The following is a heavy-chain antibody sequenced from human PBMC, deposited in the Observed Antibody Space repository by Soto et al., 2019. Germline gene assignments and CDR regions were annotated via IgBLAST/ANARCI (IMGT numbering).Heavy chain of an antibody. J-gene: IGHJ4*02. CDR3: AKDQGSSWYEIDY. CDR1: GFTFTNYA. V-gene: IGHV3-23*01. Sequence: EVQLLESGGGLVQPGGSLRLSCAASGFTFTNYALTWFRQAPGKGLEWVSTIIGSGGSTYYADSVKARFTISRDNSKNTLYLQMNSLRAEDTAVYYCAKDQGSSWYEIDYWGQGTLVTVSS. CDR2: IIGSGGST. D-gene: IGHD6-13*01.